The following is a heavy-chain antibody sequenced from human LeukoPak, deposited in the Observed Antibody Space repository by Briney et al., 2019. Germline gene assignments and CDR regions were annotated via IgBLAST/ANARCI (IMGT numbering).Heavy chain of an antibody. CDR3: ARHTSNSNYSPWRVFDN. CDR2: IYHSGTT. J-gene: IGHJ4*02. V-gene: IGHV4-59*08. D-gene: IGHD1-7*01. Sequence: SDTLSLTCTVALGSITGYYWRWIRQPAGEGRGCLGYIYHSGTTNYNPSLKSRVTMSADTCRNRFSRRLYSVTAADAAIHYCARHTSNSNYSPWRVFDNWGQGTLVTVPP. CDR1: LGSITGYY.